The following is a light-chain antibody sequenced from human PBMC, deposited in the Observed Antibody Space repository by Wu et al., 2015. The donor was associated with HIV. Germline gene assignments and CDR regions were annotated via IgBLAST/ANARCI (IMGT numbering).Light chain of an antibody. V-gene: IGKV3-15*01. Sequence: EIVMTQSPATLSVSPGERATLSCRASQSVSSNLAWFQQKPGQAPRLLIYGAFTRASDIPARFGGSGSGTEFTLTISSMQSEDFAVYYCQQRSNWPGITFGQGTRLEIK. CDR2: GAF. J-gene: IGKJ5*01. CDR1: QSVSSN. CDR3: QQRSNWPGIT.